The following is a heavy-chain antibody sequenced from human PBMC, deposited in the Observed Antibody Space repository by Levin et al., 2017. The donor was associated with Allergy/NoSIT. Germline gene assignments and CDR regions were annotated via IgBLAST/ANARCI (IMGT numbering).Heavy chain of an antibody. V-gene: IGHV5-51*01. CDR1: GHSFISYW. J-gene: IGHJ4*02. CDR2: IYPDDSDT. D-gene: IGHD6-19*01. Sequence: KVSCKGSGHSFISYWIGWVRQMPGKGLEWMGIIYPDDSDTRYSPSFQGQVTISVDKSISTAYLQWSSLKASDTAMYYCARQSVAGTYYFDYWGQGTLVTVSS. CDR3: ARQSVAGTYYFDY.